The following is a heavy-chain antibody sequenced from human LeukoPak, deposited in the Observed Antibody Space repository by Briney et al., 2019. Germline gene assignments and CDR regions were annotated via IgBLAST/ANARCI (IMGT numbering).Heavy chain of an antibody. CDR3: ARDYRVRGVIINIY. CDR1: GYTFTSYG. Sequence: ASVKVSCKASGYTFTSYGISWVRQAPGQGLEWMGWISAYNGNTNYAQKLQGRVTMTTDTSTSTAYMELRSLRSDDTAVYYCARDYRVRGVIINIYWGQGTLVTVSS. D-gene: IGHD3-10*01. J-gene: IGHJ4*02. CDR2: ISAYNGNT. V-gene: IGHV1-18*01.